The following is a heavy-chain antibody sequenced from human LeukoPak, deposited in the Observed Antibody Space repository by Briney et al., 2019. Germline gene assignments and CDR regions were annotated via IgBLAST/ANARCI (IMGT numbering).Heavy chain of an antibody. CDR2: ISFDGSDK. V-gene: IGHV3-30*04. D-gene: IGHD6-13*01. CDR3: ARSPGPAAVAFDY. Sequence: GGSLRLSCAASGFKFYSYAMHWVRQAPGKGLEWVASISFDGSDKYYSDSVKGRFTISRDNSKNTVSLQMNSLRPEDTAVYYCARSPGPAAVAFDYWGQGTLVTVSS. J-gene: IGHJ4*02. CDR1: GFKFYSYA.